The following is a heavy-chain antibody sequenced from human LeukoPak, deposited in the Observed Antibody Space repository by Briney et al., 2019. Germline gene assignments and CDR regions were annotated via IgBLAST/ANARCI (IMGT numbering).Heavy chain of an antibody. J-gene: IGHJ4*02. CDR3: ARQNYDFWPGLLHPDY. CDR2: GHYRETT. V-gene: IGHV4-39*01. D-gene: IGHD3/OR15-3a*01. CDR1: GDSVNNNAYY. Sequence: PSETLSLTCSVFGDSVNNNAYYWAWIRQAPGKRLEWVGSGHYRETTYSSPSLKSRVTISVDTSKNQVSLKLNSVTAADTGVYYCARQNYDFWPGLLHPDYWGQGIFVAVSS.